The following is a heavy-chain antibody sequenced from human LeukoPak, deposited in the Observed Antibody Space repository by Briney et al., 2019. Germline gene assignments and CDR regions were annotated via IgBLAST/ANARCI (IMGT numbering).Heavy chain of an antibody. CDR3: ARGFDSKSTYFDY. J-gene: IGHJ4*02. Sequence: PSETLSLTCTVSGGSITNYYWNWIRQPPGKGLEWIGYIYYSGSTNYNPSLKSRVTISLDTSKNQFSLRPTSVSAADTAVYYCARGFDSKSTYFDYWGQGTLLTVSS. CDR1: GGSITNYY. D-gene: IGHD5-12*01. CDR2: IYYSGST. V-gene: IGHV4-59*01.